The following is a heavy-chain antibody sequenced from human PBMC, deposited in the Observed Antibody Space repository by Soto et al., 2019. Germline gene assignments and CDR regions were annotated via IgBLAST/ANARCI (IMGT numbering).Heavy chain of an antibody. V-gene: IGHV1-2*02. D-gene: IGHD3-10*01. Sequence: ASVKVSCKASGYTFTGYYMHWVRQAPGQGLEWMGWINPNSGGTNYAQKFQGRVTMTRDTSISTAYMELSRLRSDDTAVYYCARDLGPGTMVREYYYYYYGMDVWGQGTTVTVSS. CDR1: GYTFTGYY. J-gene: IGHJ6*02. CDR3: ARDLGPGTMVREYYYYYYGMDV. CDR2: INPNSGGT.